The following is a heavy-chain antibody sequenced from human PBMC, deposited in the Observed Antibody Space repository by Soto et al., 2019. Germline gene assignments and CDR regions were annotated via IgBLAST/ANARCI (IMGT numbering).Heavy chain of an antibody. CDR2: IYPGDSDS. J-gene: IGHJ4*02. D-gene: IGHD2-2*01. V-gene: IGHV5-51*01. Sequence: PGESLKISCKGSGFTFTSYWIAWVRQMPGKGLEWMGIIYPGDSDSSYSPSSQGQVTISADKSINTAYLHWSSLKASDTAIYYCAKHEGYCSTTTCSNFDYWGQGTLVTVSS. CDR1: GFTFTSYW. CDR3: AKHEGYCSTTTCSNFDY.